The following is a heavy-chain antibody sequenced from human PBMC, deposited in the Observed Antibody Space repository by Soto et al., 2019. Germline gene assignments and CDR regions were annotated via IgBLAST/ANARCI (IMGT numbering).Heavy chain of an antibody. V-gene: IGHV4-30-2*01. CDR1: NGSGSIGKNS. J-gene: IGHJ6*02. Sequence: ALSGNCTVLNGSGSIGKNSWSWVRQPPGKGLEWIGYIYYSGTTYYTPSLKSRLTMSMDRANDHFSLNLTSVTAADTAVYFCARGHYYYRMKVWAQGITVTVS. CDR2: IYYSGTT. CDR3: ARGHYYYRMKV.